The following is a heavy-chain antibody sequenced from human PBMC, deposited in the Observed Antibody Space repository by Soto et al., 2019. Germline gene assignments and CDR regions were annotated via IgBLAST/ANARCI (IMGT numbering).Heavy chain of an antibody. J-gene: IGHJ4*02. CDR3: AKGCMILVVITSIDY. Sequence: VGSLRLSCAASGFTFSSYAMSWVRQAPGKGLEWVSAISGSGGSTYYADSVKGRFTISRDNSKNTLYLQMNSLRAEDTAVYYCAKGCMILVVITSIDYWGQGTLVTVSS. V-gene: IGHV3-23*01. CDR2: ISGSGGST. CDR1: GFTFSSYA. D-gene: IGHD3-22*01.